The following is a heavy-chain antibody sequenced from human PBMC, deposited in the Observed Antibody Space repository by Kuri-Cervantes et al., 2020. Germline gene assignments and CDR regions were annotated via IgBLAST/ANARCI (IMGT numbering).Heavy chain of an antibody. V-gene: IGHV3-30-3*01. J-gene: IGHJ6*02. D-gene: IGHD5-12*01. CDR3: AREGVATGWGMDV. CDR1: GFTFSSYA. Sequence: GGSLKISCAASGFTFSSYAMHWVRQVPGKGLEWVAVISYDGSNKYYADSVKGRFTISRDNSKNTLYLQMNSLRAEDTAVYYCAREGVATGWGMDVWGQGTTVTVSS. CDR2: ISYDGSNK.